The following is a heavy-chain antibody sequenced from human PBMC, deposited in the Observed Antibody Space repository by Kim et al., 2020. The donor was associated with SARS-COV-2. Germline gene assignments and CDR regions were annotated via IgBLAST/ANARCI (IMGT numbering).Heavy chain of an antibody. CDR1: GYTFTSYY. D-gene: IGHD3-3*01. CDR3: ARGGVYYDFWSGYFSPNDYYYYMDV. Sequence: APVKVSCKASGYTFTSYYMHWVRQAPGQGLEWMGIINPSGGSTSYAQKFQGRVTMTRDTSTSTVYMELSSLRSEDTAVYYCARGGVYYDFWSGYFSPNDYYYYMDVWGKGTTVTVSS. J-gene: IGHJ6*03. CDR2: INPSGGST. V-gene: IGHV1-46*01.